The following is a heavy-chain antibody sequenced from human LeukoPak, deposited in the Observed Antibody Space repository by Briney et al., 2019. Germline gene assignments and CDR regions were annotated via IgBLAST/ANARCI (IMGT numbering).Heavy chain of an antibody. CDR3: AKYSSSSNDYYGMDV. CDR2: IPYDGSNK. CDR1: GFPFSSYA. V-gene: IGHV3-30*02. Sequence: GGSLRLSCAASGFPFSSYAMHWVRQAPGKGLEWVAVIPYDGSNKYYADSVKGRFPISRDNSNNTLYLQMNSLRAEDTAVYYCAKYSSSSNDYYGMDVWGQGTTVTVSS. J-gene: IGHJ6*02. D-gene: IGHD6-6*01.